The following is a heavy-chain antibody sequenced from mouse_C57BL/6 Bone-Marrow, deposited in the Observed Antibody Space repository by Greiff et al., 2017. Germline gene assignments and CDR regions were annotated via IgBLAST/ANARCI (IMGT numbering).Heavy chain of an antibody. CDR2: IDPENGDT. D-gene: IGHD2-4*01. V-gene: IGHV14-4*01. CDR3: LSTMISYYFDY. CDR1: GFNIKDDY. Sequence: EVKLQESGAELVRPGASVKLSCTASGFNIKDDYMHWVKQRPEQGLEWIGWIDPENGDTEYASKFQGKATITADTSSNTAYLQLSSLTSEDTAVYYCLSTMISYYFDYWGQGTTLTVSS. J-gene: IGHJ2*01.